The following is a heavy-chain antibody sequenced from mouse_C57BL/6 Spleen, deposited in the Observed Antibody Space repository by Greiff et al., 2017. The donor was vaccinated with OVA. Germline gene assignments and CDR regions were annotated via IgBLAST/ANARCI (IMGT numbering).Heavy chain of an antibody. Sequence: QVQLQQSGAELVKPGASVKMSCKASGYTFTSYWITWVKQRPGQGLEWIGDIYPGSGSTNYNEKFKSKATLTVDTSSSTAYMQLSSLTSEDSAVYYCARFRGFSLYAMDYWGQGTSVTVSS. CDR2: IYPGSGST. V-gene: IGHV1-55*01. CDR3: ARFRGFSLYAMDY. J-gene: IGHJ4*01. CDR1: GYTFTSYW. D-gene: IGHD3-1*01.